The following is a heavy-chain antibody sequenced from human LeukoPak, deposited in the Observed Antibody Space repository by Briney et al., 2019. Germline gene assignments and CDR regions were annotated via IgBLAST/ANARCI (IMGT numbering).Heavy chain of an antibody. D-gene: IGHD3-22*01. J-gene: IGHJ4*02. CDR1: GYTFTGYY. Sequence: VASVKVSCKASGYTFTGYYMHWVQQAPGQGLEWMGRINPNSGGTNYAQKFQGRVTMTRDTSISTAYMELSRLRSDDTAVYYCARTRRRYYYDSSGYYDLGYWGQGTLVTVSS. CDR3: ARTRRRYYYDSSGYYDLGY. CDR2: INPNSGGT. V-gene: IGHV1-2*06.